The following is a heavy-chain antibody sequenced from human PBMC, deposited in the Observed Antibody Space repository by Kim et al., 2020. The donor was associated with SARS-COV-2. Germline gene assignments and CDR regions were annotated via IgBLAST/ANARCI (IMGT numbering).Heavy chain of an antibody. CDR1: GFTFSSYA. V-gene: IGHV3-23*01. D-gene: IGHD3-22*01. Sequence: GGSLRLSCAASGFTFSSYAMSWVRQAPGKGLEWVSAISGSGGSTYYADSVKGRFTISRDNSKNTLYLQMNSLRAEDTAVYYCAKGFQMYYYDSRDYFQHWGQGTLVTVSS. CDR3: AKGFQMYYYDSRDYFQH. CDR2: ISGSGGST. J-gene: IGHJ1*01.